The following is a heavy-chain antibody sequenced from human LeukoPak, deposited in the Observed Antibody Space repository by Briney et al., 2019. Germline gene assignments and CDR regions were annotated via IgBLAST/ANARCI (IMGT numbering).Heavy chain of an antibody. D-gene: IGHD4/OR15-4a*01. CDR1: GLTFSSDT. Sequence: GGSLSLSCAGSGLTFSSDTMNWVRQAPGKGLEWVSSISSRSAYTYYADSVRGRFTISRDNSKNTLYLQMNSLRAEDTAVYYCARRAGAYSHPYDYWGQGTLVTVSS. V-gene: IGHV3-21*04. CDR3: ARRAGAYSHPYDY. CDR2: ISSRSAYT. J-gene: IGHJ4*02.